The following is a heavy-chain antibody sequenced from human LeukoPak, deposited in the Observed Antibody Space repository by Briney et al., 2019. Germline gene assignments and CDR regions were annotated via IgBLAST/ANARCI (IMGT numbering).Heavy chain of an antibody. Sequence: GGSLRLSCVVSGFTFSSYAMHWVRQAPGKGLEWVAVISYDGSNKYYADSVKGRFTISRDNAKNSLYLQMNSLRAEDTAVYYCARVGLGITIFGVVKNAFDIWGQGTMVTVSS. CDR2: ISYDGSNK. V-gene: IGHV3-30-3*01. CDR3: ARVGLGITIFGVVKNAFDI. CDR1: GFTFSSYA. D-gene: IGHD3-3*01. J-gene: IGHJ3*02.